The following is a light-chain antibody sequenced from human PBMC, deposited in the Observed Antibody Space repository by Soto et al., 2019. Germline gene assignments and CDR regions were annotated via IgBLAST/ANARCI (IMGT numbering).Light chain of an antibody. J-gene: IGLJ2*01. V-gene: IGLV4-69*01. Sequence: QPVLTQSPSASASLGASVKLTCTLSSGHSNYAIAWHQQQSEKGPRYLMKLNSDGSHSKGDGIPDRFSGSSSGAERYLTISSLQSEDEADYYCPTWGSGIVVFGGGTKVTVL. CDR3: PTWGSGIVV. CDR1: SGHSNYA. CDR2: LNSDGSH.